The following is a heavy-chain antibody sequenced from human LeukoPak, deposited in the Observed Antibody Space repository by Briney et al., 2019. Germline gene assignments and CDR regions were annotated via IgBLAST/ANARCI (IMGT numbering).Heavy chain of an antibody. D-gene: IGHD3-22*01. CDR1: GYTFTSYY. CDR3: ARGLTYYYDSSGYYYGY. Sequence: ASVKVSCKASGYTFTSYYIHWVRQAPGQGLEWMGIINPSGGSTSYAQKFQGRVTMTRDTSISTAYMELSRLRSDDTAVYYCARGLTYYYDSSGYYYGYWGQGTLVTVSS. V-gene: IGHV1-46*01. CDR2: INPSGGST. J-gene: IGHJ4*02.